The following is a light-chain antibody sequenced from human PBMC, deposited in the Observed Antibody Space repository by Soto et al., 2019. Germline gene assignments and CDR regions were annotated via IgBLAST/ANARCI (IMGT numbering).Light chain of an antibody. CDR2: GAS. CDR1: QGVSIN. V-gene: IGKV3-15*01. CDR3: QQYHNWPQT. Sequence: EVLMTQSPATLSVSPGERATLSCRASQGVSINLAWFQQKPGQSPRLLIYGASTRATGTPARFSGSGSGTEFNLTISSLQSEDFAAYYCQQYHNWPQTFGQGTKLEIK. J-gene: IGKJ2*01.